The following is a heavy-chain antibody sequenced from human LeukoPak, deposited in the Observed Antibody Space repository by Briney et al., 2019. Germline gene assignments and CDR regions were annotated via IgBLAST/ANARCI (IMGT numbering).Heavy chain of an antibody. D-gene: IGHD6-6*01. V-gene: IGHV3-73*01. CDR3: TRHGSSSGG. J-gene: IGHJ4*02. Sequence: GGSLRLSCAASGFTFSGSAMHWVRRASGKGLEWVGRIRSKANSYATAYAASVKGRFTISRDDSKNTAYLQMNSLKTEDTAVYYCTRHGSSSGGGGQGTLVTVSS. CDR2: IRSKANSYAT. CDR1: GFTFSGSA.